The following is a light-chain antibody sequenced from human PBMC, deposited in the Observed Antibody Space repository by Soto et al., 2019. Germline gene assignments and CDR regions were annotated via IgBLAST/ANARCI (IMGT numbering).Light chain of an antibody. V-gene: IGKV3-20*01. CDR1: QSIINNY. CDR2: GSS. J-gene: IGKJ2*01. Sequence: EVVLTQSPGTLSLSPGERATLSCRASQSIINNYLAWYQQRPGQAPRLLIYGSSDRATGIPGSFSGSGSGTDFTLTIIRLEPEDFAVYYCHQYGSTPPYTFGHGTKVEI. CDR3: HQYGSTPPYT.